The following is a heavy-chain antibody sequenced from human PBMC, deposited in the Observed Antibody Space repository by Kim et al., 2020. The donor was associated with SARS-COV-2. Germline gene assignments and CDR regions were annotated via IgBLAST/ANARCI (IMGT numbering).Heavy chain of an antibody. D-gene: IGHD7-27*01. CDR2: IGTSGETV. Sequence: GGSLRLSCAASGFTFRNSAMSWVRQAPGKGLEWVSDIGTSGETVHYSDFVKGRFTISRDNSKSTLYLQMNSLGAEDTALYYCAKMGKIGGGHFDCWGQGTLVTVSS. J-gene: IGHJ4*02. V-gene: IGHV3-23*01. CDR1: GFTFRNSA. CDR3: AKMGKIGGGHFDC.